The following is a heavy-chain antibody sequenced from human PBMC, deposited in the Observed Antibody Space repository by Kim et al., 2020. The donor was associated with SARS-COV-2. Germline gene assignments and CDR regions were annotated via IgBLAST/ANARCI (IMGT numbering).Heavy chain of an antibody. CDR1: GFTFSSYA. V-gene: IGHV3-30-3*01. CDR3: ARELPLEMATIDAFDI. CDR2: ISYDGSNK. J-gene: IGHJ3*02. D-gene: IGHD5-12*01. Sequence: GGSLRLSCAASGFTFSSYAMHWVRQAPGKGLEWVAVISYDGSNKYYADSVKGRFTISRDNSKNTLYLQMNSLRAEDTAVYYCARELPLEMATIDAFDIWGQGTMVTVSS.